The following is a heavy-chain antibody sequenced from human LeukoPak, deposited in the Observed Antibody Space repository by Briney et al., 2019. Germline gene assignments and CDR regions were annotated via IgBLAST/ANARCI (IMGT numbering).Heavy chain of an antibody. J-gene: IGHJ5*02. Sequence: GGTLRLSCAASGFTFSSYAMSWVRQAPGKGVESVSAISGSGDSTYYADSVKGRFTISRDNSKNTLYLQLNSLRAEDTAVYYCAKGGTGWYGNWFDPWGQGTLVTVSS. CDR1: GFTFSSYA. CDR2: ISGSGDST. D-gene: IGHD6-19*01. V-gene: IGHV3-23*01. CDR3: AKGGTGWYGNWFDP.